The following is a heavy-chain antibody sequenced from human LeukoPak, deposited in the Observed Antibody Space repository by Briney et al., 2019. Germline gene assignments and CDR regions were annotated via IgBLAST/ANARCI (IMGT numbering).Heavy chain of an antibody. Sequence: SETLSLTCSVSGFSISSGHYWGWIRQPPGKGLQWIGSIYHSGSTYYNPSLKSRVTISLDTSKDQFSLKLSSVTAADTAVYYCARGRITMVRGVNTDMDVWGKGTTVTVSS. CDR3: ARGRITMVRGVNTDMDV. J-gene: IGHJ6*03. CDR1: GFSISSGHY. D-gene: IGHD3-10*01. CDR2: IYHSGST. V-gene: IGHV4-38-2*02.